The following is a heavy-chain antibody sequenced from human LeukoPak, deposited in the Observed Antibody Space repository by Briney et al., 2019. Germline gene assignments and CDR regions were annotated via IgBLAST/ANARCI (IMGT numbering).Heavy chain of an antibody. Sequence: ASVKVSCKASGGTFSSYAISWVRQVPGQGLEWMGGIIPIFGTANYAQKFQGRVTITADESTSTAYMELSSLRSEDTAVYYCARAMGAAAGIYYYYGMDVWGQGTTVTVSS. CDR2: IIPIFGTA. D-gene: IGHD6-13*01. J-gene: IGHJ6*02. CDR1: GGTFSSYA. CDR3: ARAMGAAAGIYYYYGMDV. V-gene: IGHV1-69*01.